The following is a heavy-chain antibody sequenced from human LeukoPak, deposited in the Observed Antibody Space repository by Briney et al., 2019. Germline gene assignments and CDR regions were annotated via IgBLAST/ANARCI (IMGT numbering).Heavy chain of an antibody. CDR1: GFTVSSNY. Sequence: HPGGSLRLSCAASGFTVSSNYMSWVRQAPGKGLEWVSVIYSGGSTYYADSVKGRFTISRDNSKNTLYLQMNSLRAEDTAVYYCAIEQVTTRRRGAFDIWGQGTMVTVSS. J-gene: IGHJ3*02. CDR2: IYSGGST. CDR3: AIEQVTTRRRGAFDI. D-gene: IGHD4-17*01. V-gene: IGHV3-53*01.